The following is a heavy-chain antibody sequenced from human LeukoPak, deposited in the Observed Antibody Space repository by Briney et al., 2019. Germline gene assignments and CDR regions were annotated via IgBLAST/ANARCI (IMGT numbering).Heavy chain of an antibody. CDR2: SGSGGST. D-gene: IGHD3-3*01. Sequence: GGSLRLSCAASGFTFSSYAMSWVRQAPGKGLEWVSGSGSGGSTYYADSVKGRFTISRGNSKNTLYLQMNSLRAEDTAVYYCAKDFWSGYYPNYWGQGTLVTVSS. J-gene: IGHJ4*02. CDR3: AKDFWSGYYPNY. CDR1: GFTFSSYA. V-gene: IGHV3-23*01.